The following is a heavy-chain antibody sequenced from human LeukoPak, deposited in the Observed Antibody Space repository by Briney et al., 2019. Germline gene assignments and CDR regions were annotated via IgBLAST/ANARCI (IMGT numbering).Heavy chain of an antibody. V-gene: IGHV1-46*01. J-gene: IGHJ4*02. D-gene: IGHD6-13*01. CDR2: INPSGGST. CDR3: ARDISAPIAAAGTGFDY. CDR1: GYTFTGYY. Sequence: ASVKVSCKASGYTFTGYYMHWVRQAPGQGLEWMGIINPSGGSTSYAQKFQGRVTMTRDMSTSTVYMELSSLRSEDTAVYYCARDISAPIAAAGTGFDYWGQGTLVTVSS.